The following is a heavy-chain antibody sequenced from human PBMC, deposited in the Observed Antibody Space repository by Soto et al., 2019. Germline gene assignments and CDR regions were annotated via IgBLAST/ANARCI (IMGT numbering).Heavy chain of an antibody. CDR2: MNPNSGNT. D-gene: IGHD1-20*01. J-gene: IGHJ6*02. CDR1: GYTFTSYD. Sequence: ASVKVSCKASGYTFTSYDINWVRQATGQGLEWMGWMNPNSGNTGYAQKFQGRVTMTRNTSISTAYMELSSLRSEDTAVYYCARNGGITGTYYYYYGMDVWGQGTTVTVSS. V-gene: IGHV1-8*01. CDR3: ARNGGITGTYYYYYGMDV.